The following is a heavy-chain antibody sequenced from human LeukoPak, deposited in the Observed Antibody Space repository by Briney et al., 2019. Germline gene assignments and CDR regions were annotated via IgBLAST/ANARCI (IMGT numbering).Heavy chain of an antibody. CDR3: ARDLNYYDSSGYYQGNWFDP. CDR1: GGSISSGDYY. CDR2: IYCSGST. J-gene: IGHJ5*02. D-gene: IGHD3-22*01. V-gene: IGHV4-30-4*01. Sequence: SETLSLTCTVSGGSISSGDYYWSWIRQPPGKGLEWIGYIYCSGSTYYNPSLKSRVTISVDTSKNQFSLKLSSVTAAGTAVYYCARDLNYYDSSGYYQGNWFDPWGQGTLVTVSS.